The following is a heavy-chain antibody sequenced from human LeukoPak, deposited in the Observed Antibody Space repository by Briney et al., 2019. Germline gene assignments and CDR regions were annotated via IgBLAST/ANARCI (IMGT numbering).Heavy chain of an antibody. CDR2: IYYSGST. Sequence: SETLSLTCTVSGGSISSYYWSWIRQPPGKGLEWIGYIYYSGSTNYKPSLKSRVTISVDTSKNQFSLKVSSVTAADTAVYYCASNYYGSGSLDYWGQGNLVTVSS. V-gene: IGHV4-59*08. D-gene: IGHD3-10*01. J-gene: IGHJ4*02. CDR3: ASNYYGSGSLDY. CDR1: GGSISSYY.